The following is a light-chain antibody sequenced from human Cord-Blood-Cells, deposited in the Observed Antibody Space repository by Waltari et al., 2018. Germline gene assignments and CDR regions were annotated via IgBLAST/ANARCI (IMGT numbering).Light chain of an antibody. CDR2: RDS. CDR3: QVWDSSTAWV. J-gene: IGLJ3*02. Sequence: SYELTPPLSVSVALGQTARITCGGNNIGSKNVPWYQQKPGQAPVLVIYRDSNRPSGIPERFSGSNSGNTATLTISRAQAGDEADYYCQVWDSSTAWVFGGGTKLTVL. V-gene: IGLV3-9*01. CDR1: NIGSKN.